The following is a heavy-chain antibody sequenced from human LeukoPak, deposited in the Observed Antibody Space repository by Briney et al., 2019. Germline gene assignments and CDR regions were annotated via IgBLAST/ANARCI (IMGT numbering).Heavy chain of an antibody. V-gene: IGHV4-59*08. J-gene: IGHJ4*02. Sequence: PSETLSLTCTFSGGSISSYYWSWIRQPPGKGLEWIGYIYYSGSTNHNPSLKSRVTMSLDTSKKQLSLKLSSVTAADTAVYYCARHLRSFPDYWGQGTLVTVSS. D-gene: IGHD3-3*02. CDR1: GGSISSYY. CDR3: ARHLRSFPDY. CDR2: IYYSGST.